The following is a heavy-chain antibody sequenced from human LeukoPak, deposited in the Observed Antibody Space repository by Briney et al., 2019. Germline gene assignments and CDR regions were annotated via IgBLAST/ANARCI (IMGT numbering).Heavy chain of an antibody. D-gene: IGHD1-26*01. CDR3: AKSAYVYSGSYYFDY. CDR2: ISYDGSNK. Sequence: PAGGSLRLSCTVSGFTFSSYAIHWVRQAPGKGLEWVAVISYDGSNKYYADSVKGRFTISRDNSKNTLYLQMNSLRAEDTAVYYCAKSAYVYSGSYYFDYWGQGTLVTVSS. CDR1: GFTFSSYA. V-gene: IGHV3-30*18. J-gene: IGHJ4*02.